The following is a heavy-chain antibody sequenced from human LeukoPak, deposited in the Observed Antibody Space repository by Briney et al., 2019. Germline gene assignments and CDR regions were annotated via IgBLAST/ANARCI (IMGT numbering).Heavy chain of an antibody. CDR1: GGSIGSGSYY. V-gene: IGHV4-61*02. Sequence: SETLSLTCTVSGGSIGSGSYYWSWIRQPAGQGLEWIGRIYTSGSTNYNPSLKSRVTISVDTSKNQFSLKLSSVTAADTAVYYCARSSRDYYDSSGYSFDYWGQGTLVTVSS. CDR3: ARSSRDYYDSSGYSFDY. J-gene: IGHJ4*02. D-gene: IGHD3-22*01. CDR2: IYTSGST.